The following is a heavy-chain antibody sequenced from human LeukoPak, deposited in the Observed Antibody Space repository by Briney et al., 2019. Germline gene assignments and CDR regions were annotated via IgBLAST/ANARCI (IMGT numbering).Heavy chain of an antibody. D-gene: IGHD5-24*01. CDR1: GFIFDNYA. J-gene: IGHJ4*01. CDR3: ARPKPPRDGYNPPYH. CDR2: ISNGGRTK. V-gene: IGHV3-30*04. Sequence: PGRSLTLSCVVSGFIFDNYAMNWVRQPLGKGLEWVAVISNGGRTKYYADSMKGRLTIPRDNPKNSLFLQMNNLRGEDTAVYFFARPKPPRDGYNPPYHWGQGTLVTGSA.